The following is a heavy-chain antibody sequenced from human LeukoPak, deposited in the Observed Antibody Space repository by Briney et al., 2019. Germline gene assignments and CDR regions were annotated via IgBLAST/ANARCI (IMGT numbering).Heavy chain of an antibody. V-gene: IGHV3-7*03. CDR2: IKQDGSGK. D-gene: IGHD6-13*01. J-gene: IGHJ4*02. CDR1: GFTFSSYA. CDR3: ATSTAAAGTD. Sequence: GGSLRLSCAASGFTFSSYAMSWVRQAPGKGLKWVANIKQDGSGKYYVDSVKGRFTISRDNAQNSLYLQMNSLRAEDTAIYYCATSTAAAGTDWGQGTLVTVSS.